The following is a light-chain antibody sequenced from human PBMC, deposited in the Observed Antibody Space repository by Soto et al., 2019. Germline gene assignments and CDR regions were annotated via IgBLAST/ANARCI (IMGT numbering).Light chain of an antibody. CDR2: DAS. V-gene: IGKV3-11*01. Sequence: EIVLTQSPATLSLSPGERATLSCRASQSVSSYFAWYQQKPGQSPRLLIYDASNRATVIPARFSGSGSGTVFTLTISSLEPEDFAFYYCQQRSNWLTFGGGTKLEIK. CDR1: QSVSSY. CDR3: QQRSNWLT. J-gene: IGKJ4*01.